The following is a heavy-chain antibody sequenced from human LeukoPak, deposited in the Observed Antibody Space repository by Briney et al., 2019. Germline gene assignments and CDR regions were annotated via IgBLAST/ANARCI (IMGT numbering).Heavy chain of an antibody. J-gene: IGHJ4*02. D-gene: IGHD6-19*01. V-gene: IGHV3-53*01. CDR1: GFTVSSNY. CDR2: IYSGGTT. CDR3: ARHSSGSLDY. Sequence: GSLTLSCAASGFTVSSNYMSWVRQAPGKGLEWVSVIYSGGTTYYADSVKGRFTISRDNAKNTLYLQMNSLRAEDTAVFYCARHSSGSLDYWGQGTLVTVSS.